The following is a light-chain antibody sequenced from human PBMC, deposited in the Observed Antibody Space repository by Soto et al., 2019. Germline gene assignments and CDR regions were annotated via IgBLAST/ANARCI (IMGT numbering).Light chain of an antibody. V-gene: IGKV3-15*01. CDR3: QQYNTWPPYT. Sequence: EIGMTHSPATLSVSPGERATLSCRASQSVGNNLAWYQQKPGQAPRLLIYGASSRATGIPARFRGSGSGTEFSLTISSLQSEDFAVYYCQQYNTWPPYTFGQGIKLEFK. J-gene: IGKJ2*01. CDR1: QSVGNN. CDR2: GAS.